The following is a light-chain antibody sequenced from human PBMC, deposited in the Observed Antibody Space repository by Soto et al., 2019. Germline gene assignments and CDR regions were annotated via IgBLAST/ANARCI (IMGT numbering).Light chain of an antibody. Sequence: EIQMTQSPSSLSASVGDRVTITCRASQSISSNLTWYQQKPGKAPTLLIYAASSLHTGVPSRFSGSGSGTDFTLTISSLQPEDFATYYCQQSYSTPRTFGQGTKVDIK. V-gene: IGKV1-39*01. CDR1: QSISSN. CDR2: AAS. J-gene: IGKJ1*01. CDR3: QQSYSTPRT.